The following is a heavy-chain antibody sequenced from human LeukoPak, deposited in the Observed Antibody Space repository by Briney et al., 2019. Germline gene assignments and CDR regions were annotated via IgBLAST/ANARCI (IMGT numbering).Heavy chain of an antibody. J-gene: IGHJ3*02. V-gene: IGHV3-21*04. CDR3: ARVGRAITAAGFGAFDI. CDR2: ITSPNDYI. CDR1: GFTFSSYT. D-gene: IGHD6-13*01. Sequence: GGSLRLSCVGSGFTFSSYTMNWVRQAPGKGLEWVSSITSPNDYIYYADSVKGRFTISRDNAKNSLYLQMNSLRAEDTAVYYCARVGRAITAAGFGAFDIWGRGTMATVSS.